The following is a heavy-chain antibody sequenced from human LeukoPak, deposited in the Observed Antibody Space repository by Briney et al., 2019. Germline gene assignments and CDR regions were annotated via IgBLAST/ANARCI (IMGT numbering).Heavy chain of an antibody. J-gene: IGHJ3*02. D-gene: IGHD5-12*01. V-gene: IGHV4-59*11. CDR3: ASTTSGYDLGGAFDI. CDR2: IYYSGST. CDR1: GGSISSHY. Sequence: PSETLSLTCTVSGGSISSHYWSWIRQPPGEGLEWIGYIYYSGSTNYNPSLKSRVTISVDTSKNQFSLKLSSVTAADTAVYYCASTTSGYDLGGAFDIWGQGTMVTVSS.